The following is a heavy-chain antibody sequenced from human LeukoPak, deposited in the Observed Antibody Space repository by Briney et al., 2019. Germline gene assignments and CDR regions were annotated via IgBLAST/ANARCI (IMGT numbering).Heavy chain of an antibody. D-gene: IGHD6-19*01. CDR3: ARFFGRHSSGWYADY. V-gene: IGHV3-21*01. J-gene: IGHJ4*02. Sequence: GGSLRLSCAASGFTFSSYSMNWVRQAPGKGLEWVSFISSSSSYIYYADSVKGRFTISRDNAKNSLYLQMNSLRAEDTAVYYCARFFGRHSSGWYADYWGQGTLVTVSS. CDR1: GFTFSSYS. CDR2: ISSSSSYI.